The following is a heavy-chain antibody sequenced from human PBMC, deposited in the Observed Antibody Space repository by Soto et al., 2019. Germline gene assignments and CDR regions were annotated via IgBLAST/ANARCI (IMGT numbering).Heavy chain of an antibody. J-gene: IGHJ6*03. D-gene: IGHD2-15*01. V-gene: IGHV1-8*01. CDR3: AREGGWDQSAYYSYYMYV. Sequence: ASVKVSCKASGYTFTSYDINWVRQATGQGLEWMGWMNPNSGNTGYAQKFQGRVTMTRNTSISTAYMELSSLRSEDTAVYYCAREGGWDQSAYYSYYMYVWGKGTTLTVSS. CDR1: GYTFTSYD. CDR2: MNPNSGNT.